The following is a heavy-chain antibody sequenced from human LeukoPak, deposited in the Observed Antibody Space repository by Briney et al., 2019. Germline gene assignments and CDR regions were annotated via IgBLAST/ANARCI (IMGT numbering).Heavy chain of an antibody. D-gene: IGHD6-13*01. CDR3: ATAPIAKAAAGPNY. CDR1: GYTLTELS. CDR2: LDPEAGET. Sequence: ASVKLSCKVSGYTLTELSMHWVRQAPGKGLEWMGGLDPEAGETIYAQTFQGRVALTEDTSADTAYMELSSLKSEDTAVYYCATAPIAKAAAGPNYWGQGTLVTVSS. J-gene: IGHJ4*02. V-gene: IGHV1-24*01.